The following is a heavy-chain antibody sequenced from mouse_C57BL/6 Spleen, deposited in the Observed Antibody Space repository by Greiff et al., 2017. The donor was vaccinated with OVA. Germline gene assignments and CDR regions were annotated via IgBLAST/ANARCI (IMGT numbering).Heavy chain of an antibody. J-gene: IGHJ1*03. D-gene: IGHD1-1*01. CDR1: GFTFSSYA. Sequence: EVQLVESGGGLVKPGGSLKLSCAASGFTFSSYAMSWVRQTPEKRLEWVATISDGGSYTYYPDNVKGRFTISRDNAKNNLYLQMSHLKSEDTAMYYCARFTTVVATGYVDVWGTGTTVTVSS. CDR2: ISDGGSYT. CDR3: ARFTTVVATGYVDV. V-gene: IGHV5-4*01.